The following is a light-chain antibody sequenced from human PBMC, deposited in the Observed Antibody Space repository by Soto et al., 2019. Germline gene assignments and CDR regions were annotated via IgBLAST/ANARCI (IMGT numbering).Light chain of an antibody. J-gene: IGKJ2*01. CDR2: TAS. V-gene: IGKV1D-12*01. CDR1: QDIDRW. CDR3: LQSDTFPYT. Sequence: DIQMTQSPSSVSASVGDRVTISCRAIQDIDRWLAWFQHKPGKAPKLLISTASSLQSGVPSRFSGSGSGTDFTLTIASLQFEDFATYYCLQSDTFPYTFGLGTKLEIK.